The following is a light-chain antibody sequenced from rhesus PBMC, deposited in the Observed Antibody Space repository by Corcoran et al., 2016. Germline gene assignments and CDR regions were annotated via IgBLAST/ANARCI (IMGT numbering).Light chain of an antibody. V-gene: IGLV1-72*02. J-gene: IGLJ1*01. CDR3: ATWDDSLSGYI. CDR2: VNN. CDR1: RSNIGSNY. Sequence: SVLTQPPSASGAPGQSVTISCSGSRSNIGSNYLYWYQQLSGKAPKLLIYVNNQRPSGVPDRFSASKSGTSASLSISGLQSEDEAHYYCATWDDSLSGYIFGVGTRLTVL.